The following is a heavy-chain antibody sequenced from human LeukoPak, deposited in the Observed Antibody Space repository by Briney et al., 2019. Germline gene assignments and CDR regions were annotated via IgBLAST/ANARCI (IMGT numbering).Heavy chain of an antibody. D-gene: IGHD5-18*01. CDR1: GFTFSNYW. CDR2: INSDDSST. J-gene: IGHJ5*02. V-gene: IGHV3-74*01. Sequence: PGGSLRLSCAASGFTFSNYWIHWVRQAPGKGLVWVSRINSDDSSTSYADSVKGRFTISRDNAKNTLYLQMNSLRAEDTAVYYCARDPHGYWWFDPWGQGTLVTVSS. CDR3: ARDPHGYWWFDP.